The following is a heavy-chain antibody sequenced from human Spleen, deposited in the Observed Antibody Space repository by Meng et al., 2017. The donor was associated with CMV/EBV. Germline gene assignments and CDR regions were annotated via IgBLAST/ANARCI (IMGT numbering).Heavy chain of an antibody. D-gene: IGHD2-2*02. CDR1: GGSFSAYY. J-gene: IGHJ5*02. Sequence: SETLSLTCAVYGGSFSAYYWSWIRQPPGKGLEWIGEINHSGSTNYNPSLKSRVTISVDTSKNQFSLKLSSVTAADTAVYYCARGLGCSSTSCYTRWFDPWGQGTLVTVSS. V-gene: IGHV4-34*01. CDR3: ARGLGCSSTSCYTRWFDP. CDR2: INHSGST.